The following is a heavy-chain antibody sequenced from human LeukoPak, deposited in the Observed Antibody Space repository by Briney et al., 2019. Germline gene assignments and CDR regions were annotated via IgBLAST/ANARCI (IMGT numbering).Heavy chain of an antibody. J-gene: IGHJ4*02. CDR3: AKEPLLWFGELQPYYFDY. V-gene: IGHV3-23*01. CDR2: ISGSGGST. CDR1: GFTFSSYA. D-gene: IGHD3-10*01. Sequence: GGSLRLSCAVSGFTFSSYAMSWVRQAPGKGLEWVSAISGSGGSTYYADSVKGRFTISRDNSKNTLYLQMYSLRAEDTAVYYCAKEPLLWFGELQPYYFDYWGQGTLVTVSS.